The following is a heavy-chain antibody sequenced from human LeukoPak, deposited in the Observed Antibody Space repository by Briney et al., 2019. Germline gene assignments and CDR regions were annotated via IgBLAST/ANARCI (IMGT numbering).Heavy chain of an antibody. Sequence: SETPSLTCTVSGGSISSGSYYWSWIRQPAGKGLEWIGRIYTSGSTNYNPSLKSRVTISVDTSKNQFSLKLSSVTAADTAVYYCARLPGIAVAGPYFDYWGQGTLVTVSS. V-gene: IGHV4-61*02. CDR3: ARLPGIAVAGPYFDY. D-gene: IGHD6-19*01. J-gene: IGHJ4*02. CDR2: IYTSGST. CDR1: GGSISSGSYY.